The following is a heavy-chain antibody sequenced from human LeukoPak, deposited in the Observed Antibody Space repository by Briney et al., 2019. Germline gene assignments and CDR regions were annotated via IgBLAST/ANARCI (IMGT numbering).Heavy chain of an antibody. V-gene: IGHV3-74*01. CDR1: GFTFSNYW. J-gene: IGHJ4*02. CDR3: ASERWLQY. D-gene: IGHD5-12*01. Sequence: PGESLRLSCAASGFTFSNYWMHWVRHAPRKGLVWVSRINNDGSSTNYADSVKGRFTISRDNAKNTLYLQMNNLRAEDTGVYYCASERWLQYWGQGTLVTVSS. CDR2: INNDGSST.